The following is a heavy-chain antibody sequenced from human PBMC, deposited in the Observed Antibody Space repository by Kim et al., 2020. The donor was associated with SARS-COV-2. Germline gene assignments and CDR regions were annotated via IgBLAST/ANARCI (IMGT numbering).Heavy chain of an antibody. D-gene: IGHD5-18*01. V-gene: IGHV3-7*01. Sequence: GGSLRLSCAASGFTFSSYWMSWVRQAPGKGLEWVANIKQDGSEKYYVDSVKGRFTISRDNAKNSLYLQMNSLRAEDTAVYYCARDTEYSYGPFPYYYYGMDVWGQGTTVTVSS. CDR3: ARDTEYSYGPFPYYYYGMDV. CDR1: GFTFSSYW. CDR2: IKQDGSEK. J-gene: IGHJ6*02.